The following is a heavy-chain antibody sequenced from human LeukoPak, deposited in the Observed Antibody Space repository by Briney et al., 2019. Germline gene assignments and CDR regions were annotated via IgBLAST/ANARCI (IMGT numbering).Heavy chain of an antibody. CDR1: GGSISSSSYY. CDR2: IYYSGST. D-gene: IGHD3-3*01. V-gene: IGHV4-39*07. J-gene: IGHJ4*02. CDR3: ARDLITISPFDY. Sequence: SETLSLTCTVSGGSISSSSYYWGWIRQPPGKGLEWIGSIYYSGSTYYNPSLKSRVTISVDTSKNLFSLKLSSVTAADTAVYCCARDLITISPFDYWGQGTLVTVSS.